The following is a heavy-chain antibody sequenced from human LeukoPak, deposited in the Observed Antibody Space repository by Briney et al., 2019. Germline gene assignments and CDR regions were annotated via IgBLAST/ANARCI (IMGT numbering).Heavy chain of an antibody. D-gene: IGHD3-22*01. CDR2: ISWDGTT. J-gene: IGHJ4*02. CDR3: VKDLTYESSGSVFDY. CDR1: GFTFDDYT. Sequence: GRSLRLSCAASGFTFDDYTMHWVRQAPGKTLEWVSLISWDGTTYYADSMKGRFTISRDNSKNSLYLQMDTLRSEDTAFYYCVKDLTYESSGSVFDYWGQGTLVTVSS. V-gene: IGHV3-43*01.